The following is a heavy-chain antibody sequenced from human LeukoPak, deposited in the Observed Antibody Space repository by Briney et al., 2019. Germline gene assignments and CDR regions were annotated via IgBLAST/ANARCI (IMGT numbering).Heavy chain of an antibody. CDR2: IYYTGST. Sequence: SETLSLTCTVSGGSISSYYWSWIRQPPGKGLEWIGYIYYTGSTNHNPSLKSRVTISVDTSKNHFSLKLSSVTAADTAVYYCARDHSGAYCGDDCYSGVADYWGQGTLVTVSS. CDR1: GGSISSYY. J-gene: IGHJ4*02. CDR3: ARDHSGAYCGDDCYSGVADY. D-gene: IGHD2-21*02. V-gene: IGHV4-59*12.